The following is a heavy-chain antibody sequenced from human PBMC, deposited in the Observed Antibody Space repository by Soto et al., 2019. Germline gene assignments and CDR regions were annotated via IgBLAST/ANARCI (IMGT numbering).Heavy chain of an antibody. CDR1: GFTFSSYG. CDR2: IWYDGSNK. J-gene: IGHJ3*02. D-gene: IGHD3-22*01. CDR3: AAERGYYDSSGYYPDAFDI. V-gene: IGHV3-33*01. Sequence: QVQLVESGGGVVQPGRSLRLSCAASGFTFSSYGMHWVRQAPGKGLELVAVIWYDGSNKYYADSVKGRFTISRDNSKNPLYLQMNSLRAEDTAVYYWAAERGYYDSSGYYPDAFDIWGQGTMVTVSS.